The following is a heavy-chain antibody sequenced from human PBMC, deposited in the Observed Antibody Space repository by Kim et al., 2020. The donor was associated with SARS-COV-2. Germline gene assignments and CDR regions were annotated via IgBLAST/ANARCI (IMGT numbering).Heavy chain of an antibody. D-gene: IGHD3-10*01. J-gene: IGHJ4*02. V-gene: IGHV4-39*07. CDR3: ARDQGVYGSGSPDY. Sequence: NPSLKSQATRSVDTSKNQFSLQLSSVTAANTAVYYCARDQGVYGSGSPDYWGQGTLVTVSS.